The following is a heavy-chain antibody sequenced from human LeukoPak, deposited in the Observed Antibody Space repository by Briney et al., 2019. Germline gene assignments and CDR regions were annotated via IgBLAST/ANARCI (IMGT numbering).Heavy chain of an antibody. J-gene: IGHJ4*02. D-gene: IGHD3-9*01. Sequence: GGPLRLSCAASGFTFSNYAMSWVRQAPGKGLEWVSSISAGGGTTNYADSVKGRFTVSRDNSKNTLYLQMNSLRDEDTAVYYCAKTAMVYFALGAYWGQGTLVTVSS. CDR2: ISAGGGTT. CDR3: AKTAMVYFALGAY. V-gene: IGHV3-23*01. CDR1: GFTFSNYA.